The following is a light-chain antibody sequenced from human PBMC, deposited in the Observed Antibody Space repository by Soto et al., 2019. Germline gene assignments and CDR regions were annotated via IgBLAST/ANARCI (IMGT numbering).Light chain of an antibody. CDR2: GAS. V-gene: IGKV3-20*01. J-gene: IGKJ4*01. Sequence: EIVLTQSPGTLSLSPGERATLSCRASQIVSSSYLAWYQQKPGQAPRLLIYGASSRATGIPDKFSGSGSGTDFTLTISRLEPEDFAVYYCQQYDISPLTFGGVTKVEIK. CDR3: QQYDISPLT. CDR1: QIVSSSY.